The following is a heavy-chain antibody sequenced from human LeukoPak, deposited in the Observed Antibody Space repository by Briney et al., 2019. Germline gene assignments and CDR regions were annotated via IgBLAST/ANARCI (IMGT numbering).Heavy chain of an antibody. CDR3: ARGWLAETTVVTPYNY. CDR1: GGTFSSYA. V-gene: IGHV1-69*13. J-gene: IGHJ4*02. D-gene: IGHD4-23*01. CDR2: IIPLFGTA. Sequence: SVTVSCTASGGTFSSYAISWVRQAPGQGLEWMGGIIPLFGTANYAQKFQGRVTITAVESMSTAYMELSSLRSEDTAVYYCARGWLAETTVVTPYNYWGQGTLVTVSS.